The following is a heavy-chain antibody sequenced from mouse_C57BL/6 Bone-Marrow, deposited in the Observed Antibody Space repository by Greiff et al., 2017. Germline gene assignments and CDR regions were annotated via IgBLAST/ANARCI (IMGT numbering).Heavy chain of an antibody. J-gene: IGHJ2*01. CDR3: ARARYYDYDRRIYFDD. Sequence: EVMLVESEGGLVQPGSSMKLSCTASGFTFSDYYMAWVRQVPEKGLEWVANIIYDGSSTYYLDSLKSRFIISRDTAKNILYLQMSSLKSEDTATYYCARARYYDYDRRIYFDDWGQGTTLTVSS. CDR1: GFTFSDYY. CDR2: IIYDGSST. D-gene: IGHD2-4*01. V-gene: IGHV5-16*01.